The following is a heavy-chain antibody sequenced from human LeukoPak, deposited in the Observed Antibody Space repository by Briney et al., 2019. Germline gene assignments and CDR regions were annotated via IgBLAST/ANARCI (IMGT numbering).Heavy chain of an antibody. Sequence: SSVKVSCKASGYTFTGYYMHWVRQAPGQGLEWMGWINPNSGGTNYAQKLQDRVTMTRDTSISTAYTELSRLRSDDTAVYYWARAPGVLRFLEWLPADYWGQGTLVTVSS. CDR1: GYTFTGYY. CDR2: INPNSGGT. V-gene: IGHV1-2*02. CDR3: ARAPGVLRFLEWLPADY. J-gene: IGHJ4*02. D-gene: IGHD3-3*01.